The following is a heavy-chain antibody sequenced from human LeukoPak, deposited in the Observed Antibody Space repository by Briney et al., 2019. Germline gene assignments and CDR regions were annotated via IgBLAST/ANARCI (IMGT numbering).Heavy chain of an antibody. CDR1: GFSFSVYW. D-gene: IGHD1-26*01. Sequence: PGGSLRLSCAASGFSFSVYWMHWVRQAPGKGPVWVSRIKTDGSITDYADSVKGRFTISRDNAKNSLYLQMNSLRAEDTALYYCARAGGSYFRVHAFDIWGQGTMVTVSS. V-gene: IGHV3-74*01. CDR2: IKTDGSIT. J-gene: IGHJ3*02. CDR3: ARAGGSYFRVHAFDI.